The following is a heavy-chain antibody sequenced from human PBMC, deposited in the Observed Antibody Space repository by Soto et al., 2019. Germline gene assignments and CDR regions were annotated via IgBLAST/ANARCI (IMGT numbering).Heavy chain of an antibody. CDR1: GGSISSGDYY. CDR2: IYYSGST. Sequence: SETLSLTCTVSGGSISSGDYYWSWIRQPPGKGLEWIGYIYYSGSTYYNPSLKSRVTISVDTSKNQFSLKLSSVTAADTAVYYCGRGPGYSSGPYGGQGTLVAVSS. J-gene: IGHJ4*02. V-gene: IGHV4-30-4*01. CDR3: GRGPGYSSGPY. D-gene: IGHD6-19*01.